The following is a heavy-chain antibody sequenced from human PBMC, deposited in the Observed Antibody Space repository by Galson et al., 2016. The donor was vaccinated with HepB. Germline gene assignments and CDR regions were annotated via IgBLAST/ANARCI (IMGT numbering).Heavy chain of an antibody. CDR1: GFTFSSFP. CDR3: AREVAPVGIAMIRH. J-gene: IGHJ4*02. V-gene: IGHV3-30-3*01. CDR2: ISFDGSNQ. Sequence: SLRLSCAASGFTFSSFPMHWVRQAPGKGLEWVAVISFDGSNQYYADSVKGRFTISRDNSKSTLYLQMNTLRPEDTAVYYCAREVAPVGIAMIRHWGQGTLVTGSS. D-gene: IGHD3-10*01.